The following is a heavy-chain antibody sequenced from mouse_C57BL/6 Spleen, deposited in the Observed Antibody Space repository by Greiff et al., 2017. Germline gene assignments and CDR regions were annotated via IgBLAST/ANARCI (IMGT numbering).Heavy chain of an antibody. D-gene: IGHD1-1*01. J-gene: IGHJ2*01. CDR2: IDPEDGAT. CDR1: GFNIKDYY. CDR3: TTGGSRGYFDY. Sequence: VQLQQSGAELVRPGASVKLSCTASGFNIKDYYMHWVKQRPEQGLEWIGRIDPEDGATEYAPKFQGKATMTSYTSSNTAFLQLSSLTSEYTAVYYCTTGGSRGYFDYWGQGTTLTVSS. V-gene: IGHV14-1*01.